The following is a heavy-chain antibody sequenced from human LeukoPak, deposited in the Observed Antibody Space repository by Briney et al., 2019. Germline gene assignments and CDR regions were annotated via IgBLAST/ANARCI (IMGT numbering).Heavy chain of an antibody. CDR1: GFTFSSYS. Sequence: GGSLRLSCAASGFTFSSYSMNWVRQAPGKGLEWVGRIKSKTDGGTTDYAAPVKGRFTISRDDSKNTLYLQMNSLKTEDTAVYYCTTDSPYKVAGYWGQGTLVTVSS. V-gene: IGHV3-15*07. J-gene: IGHJ4*02. CDR2: IKSKTDGGTT. CDR3: TTDSPYKVAGY. D-gene: IGHD6-19*01.